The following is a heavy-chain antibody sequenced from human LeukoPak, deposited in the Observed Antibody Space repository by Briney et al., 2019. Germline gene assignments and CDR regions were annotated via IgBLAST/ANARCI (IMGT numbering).Heavy chain of an antibody. Sequence: GRSLRLSCAASGFTFSSYAVSWVRQAPGKGLEWVSAISGSGGGTYYADSVKGRFTISRDNSKNTLYLQMNSLRAEDTAVYYCANGITMVRGGFDYWGQGTLVTVSS. D-gene: IGHD3-10*01. CDR1: GFTFSSYA. V-gene: IGHV3-23*01. J-gene: IGHJ4*02. CDR2: ISGSGGGT. CDR3: ANGITMVRGGFDY.